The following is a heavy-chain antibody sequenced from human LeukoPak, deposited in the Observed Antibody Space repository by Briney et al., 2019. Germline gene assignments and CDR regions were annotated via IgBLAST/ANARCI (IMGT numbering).Heavy chain of an antibody. CDR1: GFTFSSYS. V-gene: IGHV3-21*01. CDR3: ATSDYGGLDY. D-gene: IGHD4-23*01. CDR2: ISSSSSYI. J-gene: IGHJ4*02. Sequence: GGSLRLSCAASGFTFSSYSMNWVRQAPGKGLEWVSFISSSSSYIYYADSVKGRFTISRDNANNSLFLQMNSLRAEDTSVYYCATSDYGGLDYWGQGTLVTVSS.